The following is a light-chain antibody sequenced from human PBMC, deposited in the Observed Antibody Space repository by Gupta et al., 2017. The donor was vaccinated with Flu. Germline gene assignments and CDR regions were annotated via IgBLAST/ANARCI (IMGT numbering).Light chain of an antibody. CDR1: QSVSSY. CDR2: DAS. Sequence: EIVLTQSPATLCLSPGERATLSCRASQSVSSYLAWYQQKPGQAPRLLIYDASNRATGLTARFNGSGYGRDLSLTNSIRDQEDFAVYYSQHPSYWPPWTFGQGTKVEIK. CDR3: QHPSYWPPWT. V-gene: IGKV3-11*02. J-gene: IGKJ1*01.